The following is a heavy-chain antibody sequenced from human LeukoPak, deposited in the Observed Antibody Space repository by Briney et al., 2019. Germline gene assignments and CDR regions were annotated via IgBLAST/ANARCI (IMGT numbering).Heavy chain of an antibody. CDR2: IVPIFGTA. CDR3: ARSTMHCSSTSCRSAYYYYYGMDV. CDR1: GGTFSSYA. V-gene: IGHV1-69*13. D-gene: IGHD2-2*01. Sequence: SVKVSCKASGGTFSSYAISWVRQAPGQGLEWRGGIVPIFGTANYAQKFQGRVTITADESTSTAYMELSSLRSEDTAVYYCARSTMHCSSTSCRSAYYYYYGMDVWGQGTTVTVSS. J-gene: IGHJ6*02.